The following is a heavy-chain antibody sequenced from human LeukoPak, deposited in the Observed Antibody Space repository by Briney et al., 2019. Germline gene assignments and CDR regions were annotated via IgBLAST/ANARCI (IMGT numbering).Heavy chain of an antibody. Sequence: GGSLRLSCAASGFTFDDYAMHWVRQAPGKGPEWVSGISWNSGSIGYADSVKGRFTISRDNAKNSLYLQMNSLRAEDTALYYCGAAKYSTDAFDIWGQGTMVTVSS. J-gene: IGHJ3*02. V-gene: IGHV3-9*01. CDR3: GAAKYSTDAFDI. D-gene: IGHD1-26*01. CDR1: GFTFDDYA. CDR2: ISWNSGSI.